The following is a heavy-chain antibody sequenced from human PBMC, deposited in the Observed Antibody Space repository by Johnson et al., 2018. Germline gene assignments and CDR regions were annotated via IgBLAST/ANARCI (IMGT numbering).Heavy chain of an antibody. J-gene: IGHJ1*01. CDR1: RFTVSSAY. CDR3: ARIFDNSGYWYFQY. D-gene: IGHD3-22*01. V-gene: IGHV3-53*01. CDR2: LYSGGTT. Sequence: VQLVESGGGLIQHGWSLRLSCAASRFTVSSAYMSWVRQAPGKGLEWVSFLYSGGTTYYADSVKGRFTISRDNSKNTLYLQMNSLRVEDTGLYYCARIFDNSGYWYFQYWGLGTLVTVSS.